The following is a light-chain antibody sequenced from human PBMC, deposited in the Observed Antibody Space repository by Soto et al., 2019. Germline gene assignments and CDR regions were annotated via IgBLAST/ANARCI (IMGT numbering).Light chain of an antibody. CDR1: SSDVGGYNY. CDR3: SSYTSSGTWV. Sequence: QSTLTQPASVSGSPGQSITISCTGTSSDVGGYNYVSWYQQHPRTAPKLMMFEVTSRPSGVSNRFSGSKSANTASLTISGLQAEDEADYYCSSYTSSGTWVFGGGTKVTVL. CDR2: EVT. J-gene: IGLJ3*02. V-gene: IGLV2-14*01.